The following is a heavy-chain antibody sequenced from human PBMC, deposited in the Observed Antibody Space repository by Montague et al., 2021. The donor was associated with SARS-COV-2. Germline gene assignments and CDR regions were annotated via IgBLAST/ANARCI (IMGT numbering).Heavy chain of an antibody. D-gene: IGHD2-8*01. J-gene: IGHJ4*02. CDR2: IYTSGTT. V-gene: IGHV4-61*02. CDR1: GGSISSGSYY. Sequence: TLSLTCTVSGGSISSGSYYWSWIRQPAGKGLEWIGRIYTSGTTDYRFSLKSRVTISVDTSKNQFSLKLTSVTAADTAVYYCARAHNGSWAHLDNWGQGSLVTVSS. CDR3: ARAHNGSWAHLDN.